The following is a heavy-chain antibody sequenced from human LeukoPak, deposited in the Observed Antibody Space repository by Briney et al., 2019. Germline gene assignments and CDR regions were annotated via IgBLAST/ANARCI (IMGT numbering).Heavy chain of an antibody. CDR1: GFTFSSYE. J-gene: IGHJ4*02. CDR3: ARVYYGSGSGGVFDY. Sequence: PGGSLRLSCAASGFTFSSYEMNWVRQAPGKGLEWVSYISSSGSTIYYADSVKGRFTISRDNAKNSLYLQMNSLRAEDTALYYCARVYYGSGSGGVFDYWGQGTLVTVSS. V-gene: IGHV3-48*03. D-gene: IGHD3-10*01. CDR2: ISSSGSTI.